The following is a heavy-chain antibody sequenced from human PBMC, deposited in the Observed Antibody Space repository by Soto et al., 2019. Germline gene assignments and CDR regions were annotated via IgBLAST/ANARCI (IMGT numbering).Heavy chain of an antibody. J-gene: IGHJ4*02. D-gene: IGHD2-15*01. CDR2: IAPAVDMG. CDR3: ARALVVIPASALYSFDY. V-gene: IGHV1-69*17. CDR1: GGTFTKYA. Sequence: QVQLVQSGAEVKKPGSSVKVSCRAPGGTFTKYAITWVRQAPGQGLEWMGGIAPAVDMGDSAQRFRGRVTITADKSTSTVYMELRNLRSEDTAVYYCARALVVIPASALYSFDYWGQGTLVTVSS.